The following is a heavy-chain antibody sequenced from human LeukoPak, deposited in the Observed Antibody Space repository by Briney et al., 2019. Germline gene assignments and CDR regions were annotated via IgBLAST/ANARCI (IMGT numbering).Heavy chain of an antibody. CDR1: GFTFSSYS. Sequence: GGSLRLSCAASGFTFSSYSMNWVRQAPGKGLEWVSSISSSSSYIYYADSVKGRFTISRDNAKNSLYLQMNSLRAEDTAVYYCARDMRYSYGAYGYYFDYWGQGTLVTVSS. J-gene: IGHJ4*02. CDR3: ARDMRYSYGAYGYYFDY. V-gene: IGHV3-21*01. CDR2: ISSSSSYI. D-gene: IGHD5-18*01.